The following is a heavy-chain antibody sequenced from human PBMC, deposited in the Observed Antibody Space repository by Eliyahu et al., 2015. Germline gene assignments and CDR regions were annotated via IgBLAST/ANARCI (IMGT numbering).Heavy chain of an antibody. CDR3: ARSSQLWSSPADY. V-gene: IGHV4-39*01. CDR1: XGSISSSSYY. CDR2: IYYSGST. J-gene: IGHJ4*02. D-gene: IGHD5-18*01. Sequence: QLQLQESGPGLVKPSETLSLTCTVSXGSISSSSYYWGWIRQPPGKGLEWIGSIYYSGSTYYNPSLKSRVTISVDTSKNQFSLKLSSVTAADTAVYYCARSSQLWSSPADYWGQGTLVTVSS.